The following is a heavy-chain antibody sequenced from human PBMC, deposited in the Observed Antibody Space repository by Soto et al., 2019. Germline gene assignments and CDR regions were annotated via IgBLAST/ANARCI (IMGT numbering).Heavy chain of an antibody. J-gene: IGHJ4*02. CDR1: GFTFSSYG. D-gene: IGHD2-15*01. Sequence: QVQLVESGGGVVQPGRSLRLSCAASGFTFSSYGRHWVRQAPGKGLEWGAVISYDGSNKYYADSVKGRFTISRDNSKNTLYLQMNSLRAKDTAVYYCAKDNVVVAAQLGYWGQGTLVTVSS. V-gene: IGHV3-30*18. CDR2: ISYDGSNK. CDR3: AKDNVVVAAQLGY.